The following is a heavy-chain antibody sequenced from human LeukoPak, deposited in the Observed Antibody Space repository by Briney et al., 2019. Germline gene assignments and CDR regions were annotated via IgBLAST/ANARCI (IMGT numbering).Heavy chain of an antibody. D-gene: IGHD3-22*01. CDR2: INSDGSSI. V-gene: IGHV3-74*01. CDR3: ARSHYYDSSGSFNFNYGLDV. CDR1: GFNFSSYW. Sequence: GRSLRLSCVASGFNFSSYWMHWVRQAPGKEPVWVSRINSDGSSIRYANSVKGRFTISRDNANNTLDLQMSSLRAEDTAVYYCARSHYYDSSGSFNFNYGLDVWGQGTTVIVSS. J-gene: IGHJ6*02.